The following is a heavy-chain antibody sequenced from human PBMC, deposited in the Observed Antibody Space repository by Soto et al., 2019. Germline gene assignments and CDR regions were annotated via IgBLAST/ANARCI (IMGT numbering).Heavy chain of an antibody. J-gene: IGHJ4*02. CDR3: ARVLVGNSGYGYYDS. Sequence: QVQLVQSGAEVKKPGASVKVSCKASGYTFTTYAMPWVRQAPGQRLEWMGWINAGDGNTKYSQKFQGRVSITRDTSASTAYMELSSLISEDTAVYYCARVLVGNSGYGYYDSWGQGTLVTVSS. CDR1: GYTFTTYA. CDR2: INAGDGNT. V-gene: IGHV1-3*01. D-gene: IGHD5-12*01.